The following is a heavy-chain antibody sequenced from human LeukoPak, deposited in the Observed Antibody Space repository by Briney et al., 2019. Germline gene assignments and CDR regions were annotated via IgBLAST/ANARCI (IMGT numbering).Heavy chain of an antibody. J-gene: IGHJ3*01. Sequence: SETLPLTCVVSGNSISSDYWWSWVRQSPGKGLEWIGEIFHDGSTNSNPSLESRLTMSVDKSKNQFSLELRSVTAADTAVYYCTREVNYDSSGVWGQGRMVIVSS. D-gene: IGHD3-22*01. CDR1: GNSISSDYW. V-gene: IGHV4-4*02. CDR3: TREVNYDSSGV. CDR2: IFHDGST.